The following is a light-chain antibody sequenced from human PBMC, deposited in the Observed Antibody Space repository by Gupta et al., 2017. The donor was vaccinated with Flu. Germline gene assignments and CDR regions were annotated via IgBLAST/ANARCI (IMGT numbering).Light chain of an antibody. V-gene: IGLV3-10*01. CDR1: ALTKKY. CDR3: YSTDSSGNDG. J-gene: IGLJ2*01. CDR2: EDS. Sequence: PGKTARSTCSGDALTKKYAYWCQQKPGQAPVLVIYEDSKRPAGIPERFSGSSSGTMATLTISGAQVEDEADYYCYSTDSSGNDGIGGGTKLTVL.